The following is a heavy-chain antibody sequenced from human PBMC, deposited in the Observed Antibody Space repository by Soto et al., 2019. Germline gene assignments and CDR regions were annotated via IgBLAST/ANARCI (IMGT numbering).Heavy chain of an antibody. V-gene: IGHV4-30-2*01. CDR3: ARGLAVRGSYGLDV. Sequence: QLQLQESGPGLVKPSQTLSLTCAVSGASISRGGSSWSWIRQAPGTGLEWIGYIYHNGITNYNPSLKSRVTISVDKSQNQCSLILNFVTAADTAVYYWARGLAVRGSYGLDVWGQGTPVTVSS. J-gene: IGHJ6*02. D-gene: IGHD3-10*01. CDR2: IYHNGIT. CDR1: GASISRGGSS.